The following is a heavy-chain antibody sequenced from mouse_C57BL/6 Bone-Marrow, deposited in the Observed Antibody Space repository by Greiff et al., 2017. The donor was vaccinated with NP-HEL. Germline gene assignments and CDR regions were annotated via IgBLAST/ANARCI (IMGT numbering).Heavy chain of an antibody. CDR3: ARGLWLR. V-gene: IGHV5-4*03. D-gene: IGHD2-2*01. J-gene: IGHJ3*01. Sequence: EVKLMESGGGLVKPGGSLKLSCAASGFTFSSYAMSWVRQTPEKRLEWVATISDGGSYTYYPDNVKGRFTISRDNAKNNLYLQMSHLKSEDTAMYYCARGLWLRRGQGTLVTVSA. CDR2: ISDGGSYT. CDR1: GFTFSSYA.